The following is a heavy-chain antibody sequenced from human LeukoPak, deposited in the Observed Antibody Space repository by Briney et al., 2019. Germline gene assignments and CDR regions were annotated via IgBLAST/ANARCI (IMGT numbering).Heavy chain of an antibody. Sequence: GGSLRLSCAASGFTFSDYYMSWIRQAPGKGLEWVSGISASGDVTFHADPLKGRFTISRDNSKNTLYLQMDSLRAEDTAKYYCAKSLLTTASGTGRAFDIWGQGTVVTVSA. V-gene: IGHV3-23*01. J-gene: IGHJ3*02. CDR1: GFTFSDYY. D-gene: IGHD1-26*01. CDR2: ISASGDVT. CDR3: AKSLLTTASGTGRAFDI.